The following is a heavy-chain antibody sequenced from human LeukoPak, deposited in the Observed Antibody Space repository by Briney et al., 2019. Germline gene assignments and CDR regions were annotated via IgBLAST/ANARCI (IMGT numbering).Heavy chain of an antibody. Sequence: GGSLRLSCAASGFTFSNFWMQWVRQAPGKGLEWVAVISYDGSNKYYADSVKGRFTISRDNSKNTLYLQMNSLRAEDTAVYYCAKGGDYYDSSGSPYYFDYWGQGTLVTVSS. CDR3: AKGGDYYDSSGSPYYFDY. V-gene: IGHV3-30*18. CDR1: GFTFSNFW. D-gene: IGHD3-22*01. J-gene: IGHJ4*02. CDR2: ISYDGSNK.